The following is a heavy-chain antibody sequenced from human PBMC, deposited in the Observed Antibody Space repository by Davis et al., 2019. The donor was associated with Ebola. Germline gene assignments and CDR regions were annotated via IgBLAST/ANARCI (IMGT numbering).Heavy chain of an antibody. D-gene: IGHD6-13*01. CDR3: AKAAGIAAAGTWNWFDP. V-gene: IGHV3-48*02. J-gene: IGHJ5*02. CDR1: GFTFSSYS. CDR2: ISSSSSTI. Sequence: GESLKISCAASGFTFSSYSMNWVRQAPGKGLEWVSYISSSSSTIYYADSVKGRFTISRDNAKNSLYLQMNSLRDEDTAVYYCAKAAGIAAAGTWNWFDPWGQGTLVTVSS.